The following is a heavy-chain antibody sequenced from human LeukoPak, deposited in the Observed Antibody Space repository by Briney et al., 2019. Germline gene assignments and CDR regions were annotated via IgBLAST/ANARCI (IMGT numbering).Heavy chain of an antibody. CDR2: IYYSGST. CDR3: ARERPHDAFDI. V-gene: IGHV4-59*12. CDR1: GGSISSYY. Sequence: SETLSLTCTVSGGSISSYYWSWIRQPPGKGLEWIGYIYYSGSTNYNPSLKSRVTISVDTSKNQFSLKLRSVTAADTAVYYCARERPHDAFDIWGQGTMVTVSS. J-gene: IGHJ3*02. D-gene: IGHD1-1*01.